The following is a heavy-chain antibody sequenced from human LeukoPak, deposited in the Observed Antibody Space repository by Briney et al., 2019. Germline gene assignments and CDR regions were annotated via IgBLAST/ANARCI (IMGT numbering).Heavy chain of an antibody. V-gene: IGHV1-69*05. D-gene: IGHD3-3*01. CDR2: IIPIFGTA. Sequence: SVKVSCKASGGTLSSYAISWVRQAPGQGLEWMGRIIPIFGTANYAQKFQGRVTITTDESTSTAYMELSSLRSEDTAVYYCARPSITIFGVDPGAFDIWGQGTMVTVSS. CDR1: GGTLSSYA. CDR3: ARPSITIFGVDPGAFDI. J-gene: IGHJ3*02.